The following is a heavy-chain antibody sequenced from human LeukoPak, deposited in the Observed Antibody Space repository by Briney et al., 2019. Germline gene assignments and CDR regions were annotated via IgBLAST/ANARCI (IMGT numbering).Heavy chain of an antibody. CDR3: ARDGPDAFDI. V-gene: IGHV4-61*01. CDR2: IYYSGST. J-gene: IGHJ3*02. CDR1: CGSVSSGSYY. Sequence: SETLSLTCTVSCGSVSSGSYYWSWIRQPPGKGLEWIGYIYYSGSTNYNPSLKSRVTISVDTSKNQFSLKLSSVTAADTAVYYCARDGPDAFDIWGQGTMVTVSS.